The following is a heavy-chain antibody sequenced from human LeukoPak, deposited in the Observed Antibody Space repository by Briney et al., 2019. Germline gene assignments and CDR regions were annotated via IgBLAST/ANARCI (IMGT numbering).Heavy chain of an antibody. D-gene: IGHD5-12*01. Sequence: SETLSLSCTVSGGSISNYYWSWIRQPPGKGLGWIGYIYYSGSTNYKPSLKRRVTISVDMSKNQFSLKLSSVTAADTAVYYCARSSAASGYESFYFDYWGQGTLVIVSS. CDR1: GGSISNYY. CDR2: IYYSGST. CDR3: ARSSAASGYESFYFDY. V-gene: IGHV4-59*08. J-gene: IGHJ4*02.